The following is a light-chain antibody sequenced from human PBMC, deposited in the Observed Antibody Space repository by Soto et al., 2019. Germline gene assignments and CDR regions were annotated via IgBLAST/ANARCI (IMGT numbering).Light chain of an antibody. J-gene: IGLJ1*01. Sequence: QSVLTQRPSASGSPGQSVTISCTGTNSDVGGYNYVSWYQQHPGKAPKLMIYGVSKRPSGVPDRFSGSKSGNTASLTVSGLQAEDEADYYCSSYAGSSSFDVFGTGTKVSVL. V-gene: IGLV2-8*01. CDR2: GVS. CDR3: SSYAGSSSFDV. CDR1: NSDVGGYNY.